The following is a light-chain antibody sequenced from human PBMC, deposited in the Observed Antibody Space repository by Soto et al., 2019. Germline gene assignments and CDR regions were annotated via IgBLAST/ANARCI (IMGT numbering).Light chain of an antibody. CDR3: QQYDSWPPLT. J-gene: IGKJ4*01. CDR2: GAS. Sequence: TQSPSFLSASVGDRVTITCRASQSVSSNLAWYQQKPGQAPRLLIYGASTRATGIPARFSGSGSDTEFTLTISSLQSEDVAVYYCQQYDSWPPLTFGGGTKVDIK. CDR1: QSVSSN. V-gene: IGKV3-15*01.